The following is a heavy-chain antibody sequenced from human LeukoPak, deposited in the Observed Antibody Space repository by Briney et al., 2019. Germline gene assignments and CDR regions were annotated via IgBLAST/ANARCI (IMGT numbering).Heavy chain of an antibody. CDR3: TRGSDTIFGVGRDGLGY. J-gene: IGHJ4*02. CDR1: GFIFGDYA. V-gene: IGHV3-49*03. CDR2: IRGNSYGETT. D-gene: IGHD3-3*01. Sequence: GGSLRLSCTTSGFIFGDYAMSWLRQAPGKGLEWVGFIRGNSYGETTVYAASVKGGFIIYRDEFKNVAYLKMNSLKTEDTAVYYCTRGSDTIFGVGRDGLGYWGQGKLVTVSS.